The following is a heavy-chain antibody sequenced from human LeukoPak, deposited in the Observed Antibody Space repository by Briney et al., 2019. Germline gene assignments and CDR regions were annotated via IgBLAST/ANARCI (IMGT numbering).Heavy chain of an antibody. V-gene: IGHV3-7*01. Sequence: GGSLRLSCAASGFTFSSSWMGWVRQAPGKGLEWVANIKPDGSEKYYVDSVKGRFTISRDNAKNSLYLQMNSLRAEDTAVYFCARDTMGATDYWGQGTLVTVSS. J-gene: IGHJ4*02. CDR2: IKPDGSEK. CDR3: ARDTMGATDY. CDR1: GFTFSSSW. D-gene: IGHD1-26*01.